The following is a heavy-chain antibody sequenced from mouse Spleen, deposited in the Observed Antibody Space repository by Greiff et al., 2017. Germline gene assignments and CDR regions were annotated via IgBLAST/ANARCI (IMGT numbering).Heavy chain of an antibody. D-gene: IGHD2-12*01. V-gene: IGHV1-64*01. CDR1: GYTFTSYW. J-gene: IGHJ4*01. CDR3: ARGRRSPTTCAMDY. Sequence: QVQLQQPGAELVKPGASVKLSCKASGYTFTSYWMHWVKQRPGQGLEWIGMIHPNSGSTNYNEKFKSKATLTVDKSSSTAYMQLSSLTSEDSAVYYCARGRRSPTTCAMDYWGQGTSVTVSS. CDR2: IHPNSGST.